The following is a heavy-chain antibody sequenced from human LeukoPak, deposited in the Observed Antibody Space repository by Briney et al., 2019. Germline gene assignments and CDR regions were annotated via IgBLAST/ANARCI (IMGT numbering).Heavy chain of an antibody. V-gene: IGHV3-23*01. CDR1: GFTFSSYA. J-gene: IGHJ4*02. D-gene: IGHD3-3*01. CDR2: ISGSGGST. Sequence: GGSLRLSCAASGFTFSSYAMSWVRQAPGKGLEWVSAISGSGGSTYYADSVKGRFTISRDNSKNTLYLQMNSLRAEDTAVYYCAKSTIVYDFRSGYVRWGQGTLVTVSS. CDR3: AKSTIVYDFRSGYVR.